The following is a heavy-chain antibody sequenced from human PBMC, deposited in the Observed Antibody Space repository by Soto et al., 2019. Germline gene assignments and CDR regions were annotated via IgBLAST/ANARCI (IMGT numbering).Heavy chain of an antibody. CDR1: GFIFSTYG. CDR2: ISYDGSNE. J-gene: IGHJ4*02. Sequence: QVQLVESGGGVVQPGRSLRLSCAASGFIFSTYGMHWVRQAPGKGLEWVAVISYDGSNEYYADSVKGRFTISRDNSKNTLYLQMNSLGAEDTAVYYCVKNIGLYTSSWAETFDHWGQGTLVTVSS. D-gene: IGHD6-13*01. CDR3: VKNIGLYTSSWAETFDH. V-gene: IGHV3-30*18.